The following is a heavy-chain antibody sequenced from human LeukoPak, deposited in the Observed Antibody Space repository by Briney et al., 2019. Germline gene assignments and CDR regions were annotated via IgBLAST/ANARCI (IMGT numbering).Heavy chain of an antibody. CDR3: ATLLRSQLVSVADY. CDR1: GLTFSDYY. CDR2: ISSTSIYT. Sequence: GGSLRLSCAASGLTFSDYYMSWICQAPGKGLEWISFISSTSIYTEYADSVKGRFTISRDNANDSLYLQMNSLRAEDTAVYYCATLLRSQLVSVADYWGQGTLVTVSS. V-gene: IGHV3-11*03. J-gene: IGHJ4*02. D-gene: IGHD6-13*01.